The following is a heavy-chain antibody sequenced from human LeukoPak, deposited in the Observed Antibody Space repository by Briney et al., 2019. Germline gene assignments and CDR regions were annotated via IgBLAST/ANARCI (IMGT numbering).Heavy chain of an antibody. Sequence: GGSLRLSCAASGFTFSNAWMSWVRQAPGKGLEWVGRIKSKTDGGTTDYAAPVKGRFTISRDDSKNTLYLQMNSLKTEDTAVYYCTTPGSKWELLTGNYWGQGTLVTVSS. CDR2: IKSKTDGGTT. CDR3: TTPGSKWELLTGNY. J-gene: IGHJ4*02. CDR1: GFTFSNAW. V-gene: IGHV3-15*01. D-gene: IGHD1-26*01.